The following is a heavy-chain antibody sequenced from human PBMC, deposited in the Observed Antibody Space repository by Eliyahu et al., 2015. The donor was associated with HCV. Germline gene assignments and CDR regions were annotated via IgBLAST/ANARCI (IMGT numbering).Heavy chain of an antibody. V-gene: IGHV3-66*01. Sequence: EVQLVESGGGLVQPGGSLRLSCAASGFTVSSNYMSWVRQAPGKGLEWVSVIYSGGSTYYADSVKGRFTISRDNSKNTLYLQMNSLRAEDTAVYYCAMWRDSSGYTDHGMDVWGQGTTVTVSS. D-gene: IGHD3-22*01. J-gene: IGHJ6*02. CDR3: AMWRDSSGYTDHGMDV. CDR1: GFTVSSNY. CDR2: IYSGGST.